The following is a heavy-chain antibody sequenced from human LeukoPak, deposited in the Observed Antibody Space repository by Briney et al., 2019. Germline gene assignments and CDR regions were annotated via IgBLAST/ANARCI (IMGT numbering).Heavy chain of an antibody. CDR1: RGSISTYY. V-gene: IGHV4-59*01. CDR2: IYNSGST. D-gene: IGHD3/OR15-3a*01. J-gene: IGHJ4*02. CDR3: ARAGGVHNTPLDLDY. Sequence: SETLSLTCTVSRGSISTYYWSWIRQPPGKGLEWIGYIYNSGSTNYNPSLKSRVTISVDTSKNQFSLKLTSVTAADTAVYYCARAGGVHNTPLDLDYWGQGVLVTVSS.